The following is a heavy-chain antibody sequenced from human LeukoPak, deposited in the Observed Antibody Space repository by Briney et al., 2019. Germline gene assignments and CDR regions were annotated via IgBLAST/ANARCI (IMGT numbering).Heavy chain of an antibody. D-gene: IGHD3-3*02. CDR2: ISYDGSNK. V-gene: IGHV3-30*04. CDR1: GFTFSSYA. CDR3: ARVGLPFLEWLLPLDY. J-gene: IGHJ4*02. Sequence: GGSLRLSCAASGFTFSSYAMHWVRQAPGKGLEWVAVISYDGSNKYYADSVKGRFTISRDNSKNTLYLQMNSLRAEDTAVYYCARVGLPFLEWLLPLDYWGQGTLVTVSS.